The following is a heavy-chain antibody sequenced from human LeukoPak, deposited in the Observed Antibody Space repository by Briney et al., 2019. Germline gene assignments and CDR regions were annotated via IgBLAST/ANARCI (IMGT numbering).Heavy chain of an antibody. CDR1: GFTFSSYG. J-gene: IGHJ5*02. D-gene: IGHD6-13*01. CDR3: ARAAEAAAGIRWFDP. CDR2: IRYDGSNK. Sequence: GGSLRLSCAASGFTFSSYGMHWVRQAPGKGLEWVAFIRYDGSNKYYADSVKGRFTISRDNSKNTLYLQMNSLRAEDTAVYYCARAAEAAAGIRWFDPWGQGTLVTVSS. V-gene: IGHV3-30*02.